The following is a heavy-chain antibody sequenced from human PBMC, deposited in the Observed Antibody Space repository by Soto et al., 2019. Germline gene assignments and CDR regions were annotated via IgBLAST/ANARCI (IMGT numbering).Heavy chain of an antibody. CDR2: ISSSGAI. Sequence: EVQLVESGGGLAQPGGSLSLSCAASGFSFNTYNMNWVLQAPGEGPEWISYISSSGAINYAGSVRGRFTVSRDNAKKSLYLQLNSLRVDGTAGYYCATSLNSYVPGWGRPCDSWGQGTLVTVSS. CDR1: GFSFNTYN. D-gene: IGHD3-10*02. V-gene: IGHV3-48*03. J-gene: IGHJ4*02. CDR3: ATSLNSYVPGWGRPCDS.